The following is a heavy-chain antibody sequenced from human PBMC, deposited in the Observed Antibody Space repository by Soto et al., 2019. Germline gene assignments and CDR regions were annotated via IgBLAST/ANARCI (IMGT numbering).Heavy chain of an antibody. CDR1: GFTFSTYG. CDR2: IPSDGSNK. J-gene: IGHJ5*02. D-gene: IGHD3-16*01. CDR3: AKDFHPSQSYALYNWFDP. V-gene: IGHV3-30*18. Sequence: QVQLVESGGGVVQPGRSLRLSCAASGFTFSTYGMFWVRQPTGKGLEWVAAIPSDGSNKYYADSVKGRFTISRDNSKNTLFLQMDSLRTEHTAVYYCAKDFHPSQSYALYNWFDPWGQGTMVTVSS.